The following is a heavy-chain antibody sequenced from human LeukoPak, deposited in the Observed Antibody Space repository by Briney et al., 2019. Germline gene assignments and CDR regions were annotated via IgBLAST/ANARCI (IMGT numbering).Heavy chain of an antibody. J-gene: IGHJ4*02. V-gene: IGHV1-69*04. Sequence: SVKVSCKASGGTFSSYAISWVRQAPGQGLEWMGRIIPILGIANYAQKFQGRVTITADKSTSTAYMELSSLRSEDTAVYYCAREQVAGPGVYWGQGTLVTVSS. CDR3: AREQVAGPGVY. CDR1: GGTFSSYA. CDR2: IIPILGIA. D-gene: IGHD6-19*01.